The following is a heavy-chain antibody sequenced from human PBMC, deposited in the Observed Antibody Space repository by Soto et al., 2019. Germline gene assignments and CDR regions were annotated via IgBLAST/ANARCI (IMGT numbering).Heavy chain of an antibody. V-gene: IGHV3-23*01. CDR1: GFTSSSYA. CDR3: AKLIAAAGTVYFDY. CDR2: ISGSGGRT. D-gene: IGHD6-13*01. Sequence: HPGGSLRLSGAVSGFTSSSYAMSWVRQAPGKGLEWVSAISGSGGRTYYADSVKGRFTISRDNSKNTLYLQMNSLRAEDTAVYYCAKLIAAAGTVYFDYWGQGTLVTVS. J-gene: IGHJ4*02.